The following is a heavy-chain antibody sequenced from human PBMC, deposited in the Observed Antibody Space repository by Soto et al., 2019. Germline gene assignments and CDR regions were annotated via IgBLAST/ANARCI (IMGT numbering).Heavy chain of an antibody. CDR3: ARHLRLPMVRGDIFDY. D-gene: IGHD3-10*01. J-gene: IGHJ4*02. Sequence: PSETLSLTCTVSGGSISSYYWSWIRHPPGKGLEWIGYIYYSGSTNYNPSLKSRVTISVDTSKNQFSLKLSSVTAADTAVYYCARHLRLPMVRGDIFDYWGQGTLVTVSS. V-gene: IGHV4-59*08. CDR2: IYYSGST. CDR1: GGSISSYY.